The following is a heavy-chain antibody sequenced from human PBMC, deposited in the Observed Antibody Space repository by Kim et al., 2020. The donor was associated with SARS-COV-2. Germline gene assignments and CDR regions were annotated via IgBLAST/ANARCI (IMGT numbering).Heavy chain of an antibody. CDR3: ASGPAVTPSGKAKRNYFDY. V-gene: IGHV1-2*02. CDR2: INPNSGGT. D-gene: IGHD2-2*01. Sequence: ASVKVSCKASGYTFTGYYMHWVRQAPGQGLEWMGWINPNSGGTNYAQKFQGRVTMTRDTSISTAYMELSRLRSDDTAVYYCASGPAVTPSGKAKRNYFDYWGQGTLVTVSS. J-gene: IGHJ4*02. CDR1: GYTFTGYY.